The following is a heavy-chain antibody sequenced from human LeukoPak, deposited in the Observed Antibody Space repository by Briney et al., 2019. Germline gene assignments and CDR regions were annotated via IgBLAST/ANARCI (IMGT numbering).Heavy chain of an antibody. Sequence: SGTLSLTCVVSGGSISHINWWSWVRQPPGEGLEWIGESSLSGTTNYNPSLKSRVLISVDNSKNQFSLKVTSVSAADTAVYYCARDKKDYYDSSGYYYFAFDIWGQGTMVNVSS. CDR1: GGSISHINW. CDR2: SSLSGTT. J-gene: IGHJ3*02. D-gene: IGHD3-22*01. CDR3: ARDKKDYYDSSGYYYFAFDI. V-gene: IGHV4-4*02.